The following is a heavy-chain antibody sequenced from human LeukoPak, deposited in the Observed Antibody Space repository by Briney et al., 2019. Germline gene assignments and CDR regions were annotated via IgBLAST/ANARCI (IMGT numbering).Heavy chain of an antibody. Sequence: ASVKVSCKASGYTFTSYDINWVRQATGQGLEWMGWMNPNSGNTGHAQKFQGRVTMTRNTSISTAYMELSSLRSEDTAVYYCARGLRFLEWLRQGNWFDPWGQGTLVTVSS. CDR2: MNPNSGNT. CDR3: ARGLRFLEWLRQGNWFDP. V-gene: IGHV1-8*01. J-gene: IGHJ5*02. D-gene: IGHD3-3*01. CDR1: GYTFTSYD.